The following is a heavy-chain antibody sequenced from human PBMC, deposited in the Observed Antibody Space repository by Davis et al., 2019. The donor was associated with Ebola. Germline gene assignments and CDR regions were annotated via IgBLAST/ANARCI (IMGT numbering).Heavy chain of an antibody. CDR3: ARDGVDSSSLHYYYGMDV. Sequence: SVKVSCKASGGTFSSYAISWVRQAPGQGLEWMGGIIPIFGTANYAQKFQGRVTMTRDTSTSTVYMELSSLRSEDTAVYYCARDGVDSSSLHYYYGMDVWGQGTTVTVSS. J-gene: IGHJ6*02. D-gene: IGHD6-6*01. CDR1: GGTFSSYA. CDR2: IIPIFGTA. V-gene: IGHV1-69*05.